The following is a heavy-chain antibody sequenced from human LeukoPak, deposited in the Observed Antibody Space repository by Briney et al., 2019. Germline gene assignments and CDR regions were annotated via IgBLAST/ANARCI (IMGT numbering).Heavy chain of an antibody. J-gene: IGHJ4*02. Sequence: TGGSLRLSCATSGFTFSTYAMSWVRQAPGKGLEWVSSISGSGGDTYYADAVKGRFTISRDNSKNTLYLQMNSLRAEDTAVYYCVEDVVVIVAAKPGIWGQGTQVTVSS. V-gene: IGHV3-23*01. CDR3: VEDVVVIVAAKPGI. D-gene: IGHD2-15*01. CDR1: GFTFSTYA. CDR2: ISGSGGDT.